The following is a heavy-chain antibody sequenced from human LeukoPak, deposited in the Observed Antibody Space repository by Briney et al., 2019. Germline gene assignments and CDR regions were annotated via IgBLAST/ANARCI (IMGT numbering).Heavy chain of an antibody. CDR3: ARVTSGVGYYYYYYMDV. D-gene: IGHD4-23*01. CDR2: IYTSGST. J-gene: IGHJ6*03. CDR1: GGSISSGSYY. Sequence: PSETLSLTCTVSGGSISSGSYYWSWIRQPAGKGLEWIGRIYTSGSTNYNPSLKSRVTISVDTSKNQFSLKLSSVTAADTAVYYCARVTSGVGYYYYYYMDVWGKGTTVTISS. V-gene: IGHV4-61*02.